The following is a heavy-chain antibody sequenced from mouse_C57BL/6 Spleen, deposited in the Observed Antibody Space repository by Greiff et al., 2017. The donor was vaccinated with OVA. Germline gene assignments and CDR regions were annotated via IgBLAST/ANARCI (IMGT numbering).Heavy chain of an antibody. J-gene: IGHJ2*01. CDR3: ANEGITTLASHFDY. CDR2: LSTFYGDA. CDR1: GYTFTDYA. Sequence: QVQLQQSGPELVRPGVSVKISCKASGYTFTDYAMHWVNQSHAQSLEWIGVLSTFYGDASYNQKFKGKATITVDQSTSTAYMELARLTAEHSAGYSCANEGITTLASHFDYWGQGTTLTVSS. V-gene: IGHV1-67*01. D-gene: IGHD1-1*01.